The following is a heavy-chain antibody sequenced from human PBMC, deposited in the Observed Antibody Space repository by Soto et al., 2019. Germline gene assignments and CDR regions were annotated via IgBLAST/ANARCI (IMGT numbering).Heavy chain of an antibody. Sequence: QVQLVQSGAEVKKPGSSVKVSCKASGDTFNNHTISWVRQAPGQGLEWMGRIIPVLGVAHYAQKFQGRVTITADKSTSTAYMEVSSLRSEDTAMYYCARVSEMGTMSKGYYYYMDVWGKGTTVTVSS. CDR3: ARVSEMGTMSKGYYYYMDV. CDR2: IIPVLGVA. D-gene: IGHD5-12*01. J-gene: IGHJ6*03. CDR1: GDTFNNHT. V-gene: IGHV1-69*02.